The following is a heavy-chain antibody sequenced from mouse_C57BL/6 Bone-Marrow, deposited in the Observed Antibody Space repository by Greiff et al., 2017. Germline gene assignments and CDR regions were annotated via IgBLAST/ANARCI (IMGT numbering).Heavy chain of an antibody. J-gene: IGHJ3*01. D-gene: IGHD2-10*02. CDR3: ARSMRTWFAY. CDR2: IYPGSGNT. V-gene: IGHV1-76*01. CDR1: GYTFTDYY. Sequence: VQLQQSGAELVRPGASVKLSCKASGYTFTDYYINWVKPRPGQGLEWIARIYPGSGNTYYNEKFKGKATLTAEKSSSTAYMQLSSLTSEDSAVYFCARSMRTWFAYWGQGTLVTVSA.